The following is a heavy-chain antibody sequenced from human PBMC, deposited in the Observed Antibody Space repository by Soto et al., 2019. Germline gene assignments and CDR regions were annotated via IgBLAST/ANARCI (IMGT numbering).Heavy chain of an antibody. CDR1: GFTFSASW. Sequence: EVQLVESGGGLVQPGGSLRLSCTASGFTFSASWMTWVRQAPGKGLEWVARIKPDESEKKYVESVKGRFSISRDNAKNSMYLQMDSLRGEDTAVYYCVRGGSNYASWGQGTLVTVSS. CDR2: IKPDESEK. CDR3: VRGGSNYAS. J-gene: IGHJ5*02. D-gene: IGHD4-4*01. V-gene: IGHV3-7*01.